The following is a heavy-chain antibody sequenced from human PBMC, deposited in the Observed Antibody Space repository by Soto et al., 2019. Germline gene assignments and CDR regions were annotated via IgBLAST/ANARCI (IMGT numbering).Heavy chain of an antibody. CDR2: IWYDGSNK. CDR3: ARGHPLPYYDYYYYYGMDV. V-gene: IGHV3-33*01. CDR1: GFTFSSYG. Sequence: GGSLRLSCAASGFTFSSYGMHWVRQAPGKGLEWVAVIWYDGSNKYYADSVKGRFTISRDNSKNTLYLQMNSLRAEDTAVYYCARGHPLPYYDYYYYYGMDVWGQGTTVTVSS. D-gene: IGHD3-22*01. J-gene: IGHJ6*02.